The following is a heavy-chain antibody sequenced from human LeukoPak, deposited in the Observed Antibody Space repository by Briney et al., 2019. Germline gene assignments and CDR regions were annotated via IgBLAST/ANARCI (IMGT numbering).Heavy chain of an antibody. CDR2: INQSGST. CDR3: ARGGYDFWSGYYRVGWFDP. Sequence: PSETLSLTCAVYGGSFSGYYWSWIRQPPGKGLEWIGEINQSGSTNYNPSLKSRVTISVDTSKNQFSLKLSSVTAADTAVYYCARGGYDFWSGYYRVGWFDPWGQGTLVTVSS. V-gene: IGHV4-34*01. J-gene: IGHJ5*02. CDR1: GGSFSGYY. D-gene: IGHD3-3*01.